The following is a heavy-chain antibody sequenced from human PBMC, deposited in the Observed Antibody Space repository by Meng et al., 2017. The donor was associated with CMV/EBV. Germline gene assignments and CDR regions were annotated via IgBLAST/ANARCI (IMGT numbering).Heavy chain of an antibody. CDR1: GYTFTSYN. V-gene: IGHV1-46*01. CDR3: ATHPKEAAGTIDY. Sequence: ASVKVSCKASGYTFTSYNMHWVRQAPGQGLEWMGIINPSGGSTSYAQKFQSRVTMTRDTSTSTVYMELSSLRSEDTAVYYCATHPKEAAGTIDYWGQGTLVTVSS. D-gene: IGHD6-13*01. J-gene: IGHJ4*02. CDR2: INPSGGST.